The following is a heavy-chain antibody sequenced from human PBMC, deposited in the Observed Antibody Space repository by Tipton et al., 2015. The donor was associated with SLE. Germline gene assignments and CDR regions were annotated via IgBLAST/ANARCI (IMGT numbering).Heavy chain of an antibody. Sequence: LRLSCTVSGGSISSGGYYWSWIRQHPGKGLEWIGYIYYSGSTYYNPTLKSRVTLSVDTSKNQFSLKLSSVTAADTAIYYCARQSHDVPHTAAFDYWGQGTLVTVSS. CDR1: GGSISSGGYY. D-gene: IGHD1-1*01. V-gene: IGHV4-31*02. CDR3: ARQSHDVPHTAAFDY. J-gene: IGHJ4*02. CDR2: IYYSGST.